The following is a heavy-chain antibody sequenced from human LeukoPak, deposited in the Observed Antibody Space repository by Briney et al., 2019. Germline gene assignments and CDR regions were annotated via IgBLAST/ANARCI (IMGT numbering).Heavy chain of an antibody. CDR1: GGSISSGGYY. V-gene: IGHV4-61*08. Sequence: SETLSLTCTVSGGSISSGGYYWSWIRQPPGKGLEWIGYIYYSGSTNYNPSLKSRVTISVDTSKNQFSLKLSSVTAADTAVYYCARGYSSSSFDYWGQGTLVTVSS. D-gene: IGHD6-6*01. CDR2: IYYSGST. J-gene: IGHJ4*02. CDR3: ARGYSSSSFDY.